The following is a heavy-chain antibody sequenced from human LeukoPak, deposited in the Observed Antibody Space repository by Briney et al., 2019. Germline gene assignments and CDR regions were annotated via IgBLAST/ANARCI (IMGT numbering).Heavy chain of an antibody. J-gene: IGHJ4*02. CDR2: ISWNSGSI. D-gene: IGHD5-18*01. CDR1: GFNFDDYA. CDR3: AKDMWGTAMVLIDY. Sequence: GGSLRLSCAASGFNFDDYAMHWVRQAPGKGLEWVSGISWNSGSIGYADSVKGRFTISRDNAKNSLYLQMNSLRAEDTALYYCAKDMWGTAMVLIDYWGQGTLVTVSS. V-gene: IGHV3-9*01.